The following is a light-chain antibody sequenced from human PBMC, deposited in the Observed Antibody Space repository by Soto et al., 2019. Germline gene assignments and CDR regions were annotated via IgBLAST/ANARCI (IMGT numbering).Light chain of an antibody. V-gene: IGKV3-20*01. J-gene: IGKJ2*01. CDR2: ATS. Sequence: EIVLTQSPGTLSLSPGERVTLSCRASQSVSRSYLAWYQQNPGQPPSLLIYATSSRATGIPDRFSGSGSGTDFTLTISRLEPEDFAVYYCQQYGSSPYTFGQGTKLEIK. CDR1: QSVSRSY. CDR3: QQYGSSPYT.